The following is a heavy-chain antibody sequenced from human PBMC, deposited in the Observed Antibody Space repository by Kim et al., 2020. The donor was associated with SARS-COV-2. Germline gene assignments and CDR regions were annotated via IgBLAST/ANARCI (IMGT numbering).Heavy chain of an antibody. J-gene: IGHJ3*02. CDR2: IYYSGST. CDR3: ARGITMIVVVKALDAFDI. Sequence: SETLSLTCTVSGGSISSGGYYWSWIRQHPGKGLEWIGYIYYSGSTYYNPSLKSRVTISVDTSKNQFSLKLSSVTAADTAVYYCARGITMIVVVKALDAFDIWGQGTMVTVSS. CDR1: GGSISSGGYY. V-gene: IGHV4-31*03. D-gene: IGHD3-22*01.